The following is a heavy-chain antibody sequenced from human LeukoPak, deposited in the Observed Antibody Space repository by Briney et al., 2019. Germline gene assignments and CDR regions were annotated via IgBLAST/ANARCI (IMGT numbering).Heavy chain of an antibody. Sequence: PGGSLRLSCAASGFTFSNAWMSWVRQAPGKGLEWVSSISSSSSYIYYADSVKGRFTISRDNAKNSLYLQMNSLRAEDTAVYYCARDAVMTTVTTALGYWGQGTLVTVSS. V-gene: IGHV3-21*01. CDR1: GFTFSNAW. CDR3: ARDAVMTTVTTALGY. CDR2: ISSSSSYI. D-gene: IGHD4-17*01. J-gene: IGHJ4*02.